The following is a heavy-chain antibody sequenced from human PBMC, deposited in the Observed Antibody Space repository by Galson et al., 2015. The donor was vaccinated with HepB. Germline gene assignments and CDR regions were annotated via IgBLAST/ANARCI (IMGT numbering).Heavy chain of an antibody. CDR2: FDPEDGET. CDR3: ARALRSYDSSGYPVGY. J-gene: IGHJ4*02. CDR1: GGTFSSYA. D-gene: IGHD3-22*01. Sequence: SVKVSCKASGGTFSSYAISWVRQAPGQGLEWMGGFDPEDGETNYAQKFQGRVTITADESTSTAYMELSSLRSEDTAVYYCARALRSYDSSGYPVGYWGQGTLVTVSS. V-gene: IGHV1-69*01.